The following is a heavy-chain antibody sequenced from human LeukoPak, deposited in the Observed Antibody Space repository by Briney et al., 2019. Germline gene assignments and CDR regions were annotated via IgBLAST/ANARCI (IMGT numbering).Heavy chain of an antibody. CDR2: INPSGGST. Sequence: ASVKVSCKASGYTFTSYYMHWVRQAPGQGLEWMGIINPSGGSTSYAQKFQGRVTMTRDTSTSTVYMELSSLRSEDTAVYYCAKEGTMGWFDPWGQGTLVTVSS. V-gene: IGHV1-46*01. CDR1: GYTFTSYY. CDR3: AKEGTMGWFDP. D-gene: IGHD3-10*01. J-gene: IGHJ5*02.